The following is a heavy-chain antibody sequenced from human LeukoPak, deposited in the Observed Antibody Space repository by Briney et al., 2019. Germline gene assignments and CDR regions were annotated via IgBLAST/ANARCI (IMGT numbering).Heavy chain of an antibody. D-gene: IGHD1-26*01. V-gene: IGHV3-66*01. CDR1: GFTVSSNY. CDR2: IYSGGST. J-gene: IGHJ6*03. Sequence: GGSLRLSCAASGFTVSSNYMSWVRQAPGKGLEWVSVIYSGGSTYYADSVKGRFTISRDNSKNTLYLQMNSLRAEDTAVYYCARSYADYYYMDVWGKGTTVTVSS. CDR3: ARSYADYYYMDV.